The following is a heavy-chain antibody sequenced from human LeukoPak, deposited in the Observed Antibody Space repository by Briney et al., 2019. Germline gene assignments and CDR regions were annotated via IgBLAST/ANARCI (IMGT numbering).Heavy chain of an antibody. V-gene: IGHV3-30-3*01. CDR3: ARDSYSNHSRLRGGYYYYYYGMDV. J-gene: IGHJ6*02. CDR1: GFTFSSYA. Sequence: TGGSLRLSCAASGFTFSSYAMHWVRQAPGKGLEWVAVISYDGSNKYYADSVKGRFTISRDNSKNTLYLQMNSLRAEDTAVYYCARDSYSNHSRLRGGYYYYYYGMDVWGQGTTVTVSS. D-gene: IGHD4-11*01. CDR2: ISYDGSNK.